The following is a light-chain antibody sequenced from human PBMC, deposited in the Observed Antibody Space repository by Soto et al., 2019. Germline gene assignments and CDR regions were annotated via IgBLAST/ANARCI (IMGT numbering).Light chain of an antibody. CDR3: QQYGSSGT. CDR1: QSVRSSY. V-gene: IGKV3-20*01. J-gene: IGKJ1*01. Sequence: TLALSPGERATVNCRASQSVRSSYLAWYQQQPGQAPRPLIYDASNRATGIPARFSGSGSGTDFTLTISSLEPDDFAVYYCQQYGSSGTFGQGTKVDI. CDR2: DAS.